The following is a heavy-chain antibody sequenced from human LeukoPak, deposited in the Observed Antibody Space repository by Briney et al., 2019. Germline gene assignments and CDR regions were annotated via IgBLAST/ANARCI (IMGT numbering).Heavy chain of an antibody. CDR1: GFTFSSYA. Sequence: GGSLRLSCAASGFTFSSYAMHWVRQAPGKGLEWVAVISYDGSNKFYTDSVKGRFTISRDNSKNTLYLQMNSLRAEDTAVYYCAKDSSYYYDSSGYYGYYWGQGTLVTVSS. J-gene: IGHJ4*02. CDR3: AKDSSYYYDSSGYYGYY. CDR2: ISYDGSNK. D-gene: IGHD3-22*01. V-gene: IGHV3-30-3*01.